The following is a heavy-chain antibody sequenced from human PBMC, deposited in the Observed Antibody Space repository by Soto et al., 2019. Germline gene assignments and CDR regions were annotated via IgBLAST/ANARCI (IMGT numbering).Heavy chain of an antibody. CDR1: GGSISSYC. CDR3: ARSNIGPYYFDY. CDR2: IYYSGST. V-gene: IGHV4-59*01. D-gene: IGHD2-15*01. Sequence: SETLSLTCTVSGGSISSYCWSWIRQPPGKGLEWIGYIYYSGSTNYNPSLKSRVTISVDTSKNQFSLKLSSVTAADTAVYYCARSNIGPYYFDYWGQGTLVTVSS. J-gene: IGHJ4*02.